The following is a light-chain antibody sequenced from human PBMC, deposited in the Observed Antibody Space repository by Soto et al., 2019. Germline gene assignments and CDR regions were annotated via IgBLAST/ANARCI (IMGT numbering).Light chain of an antibody. Sequence: DIQMTQSPSTLSGSVGDRVTITCRASQTISSWLAWYQQKPVKAPKRLIYKASTLKSGVPSRFSGSGSGTEFTLTISSLQPDDFATYYCQHYNSYSEAFGQGTKVELK. CDR3: QHYNSYSEA. CDR1: QTISSW. V-gene: IGKV1-5*03. CDR2: KAS. J-gene: IGKJ1*01.